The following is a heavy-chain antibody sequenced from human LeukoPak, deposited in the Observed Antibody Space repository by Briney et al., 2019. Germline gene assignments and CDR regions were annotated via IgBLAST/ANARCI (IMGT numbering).Heavy chain of an antibody. J-gene: IGHJ4*02. D-gene: IGHD1-14*01. V-gene: IGHV3-23*01. Sequence: GGSLRLSCAASGFTFSNFGMNWVRQAPGKGLEWVATISGSGGSTYYADSVKGRFTISRDNSKNTLYLQMSSLRVEDSAVYYCTKRTGDYWGQRTLVTVSS. CDR2: ISGSGGST. CDR3: TKRTGDY. CDR1: GFTFSNFG.